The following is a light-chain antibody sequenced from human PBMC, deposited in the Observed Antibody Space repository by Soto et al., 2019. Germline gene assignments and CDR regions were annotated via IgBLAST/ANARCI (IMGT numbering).Light chain of an antibody. J-gene: IGLJ2*01. CDR3: SAYRSDTTVL. CDR1: NSDVGAFKY. CDR2: EVS. V-gene: IGLV2-14*01. Sequence: QSALTQPASVSGFPGQSITISCTGTNSDVGAFKYVSWYQQHPGKAPKLLIYEVSNRASGVSNRFSGSKSGKSASLTISGLLADDEADYHCSAYRSDTTVLFGGGTKVTVL.